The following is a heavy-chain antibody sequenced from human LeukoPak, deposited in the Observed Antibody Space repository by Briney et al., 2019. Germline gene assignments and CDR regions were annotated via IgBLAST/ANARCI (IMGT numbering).Heavy chain of an antibody. J-gene: IGHJ4*02. Sequence: ASVKVSCKISGYSLSDLSIHWVRQAPGQGLEWMGWINPNSGGTNYAQKFQGRVTMTRDTSISTAYMELSRLRSDDTAMFYCAREGTFGGNDYWGQGTLVTVSS. CDR1: GYSLSDLS. V-gene: IGHV1-2*02. CDR3: AREGTFGGNDY. CDR2: INPNSGGT. D-gene: IGHD3-16*01.